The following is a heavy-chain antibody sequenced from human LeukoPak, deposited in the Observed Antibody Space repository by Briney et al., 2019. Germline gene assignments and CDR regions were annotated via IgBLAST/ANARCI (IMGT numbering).Heavy chain of an antibody. CDR1: VYTFTIYY. D-gene: IGHD4-11*01. V-gene: IGHV1-2*02. CDR3: ARSHDYTNYVAP. Sequence: ASVTVSFTSSVYTFTIYYIHWVRQAPGQGLEWMGWINPNGGGTEYAHQFQGRVTMTRDTSISTAYLDLSSLTSDDTAVYYGARSHDYTNYVAPWGQGTLVTVSS. CDR2: INPNGGGT. J-gene: IGHJ5*02.